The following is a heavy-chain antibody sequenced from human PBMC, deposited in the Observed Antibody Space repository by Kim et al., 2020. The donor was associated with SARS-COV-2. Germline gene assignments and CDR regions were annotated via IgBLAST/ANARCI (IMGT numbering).Heavy chain of an antibody. J-gene: IGHJ4*02. CDR3: TRVRGIVATFGVSIPDY. Sequence: VKGRLTISRDDSKSIAYLQMNSLKTEDTAVYYCTRVRGIVATFGVSIPDYWGQGTLVTVSS. V-gene: IGHV3-49*02. D-gene: IGHD5-12*01.